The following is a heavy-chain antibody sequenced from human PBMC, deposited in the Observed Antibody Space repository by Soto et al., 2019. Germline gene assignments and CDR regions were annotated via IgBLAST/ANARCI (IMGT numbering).Heavy chain of an antibody. Sequence: QVQLVESGGGVVQPGRSLRLSCAASGFTFSSYGMHWVRQAPGQGLEWVAVIWYDGSNKYYADSVKGRFTISRDNSKNTMYLQMNSMRAEDTAVYYCARDSATPYCSGGSCYSIGYYYYYMDVWGKGTTVTVSS. CDR1: GFTFSSYG. CDR3: ARDSATPYCSGGSCYSIGYYYYYMDV. CDR2: IWYDGSNK. J-gene: IGHJ6*03. V-gene: IGHV3-33*01. D-gene: IGHD2-15*01.